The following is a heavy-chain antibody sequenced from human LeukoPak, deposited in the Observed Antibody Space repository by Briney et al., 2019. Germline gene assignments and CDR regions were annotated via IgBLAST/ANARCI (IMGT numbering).Heavy chain of an antibody. D-gene: IGHD3-22*01. CDR1: RFTFSSYG. V-gene: IGHV3-23*01. CDR3: AKPPYDSSGYYPFDY. CDR2: ISGSGGST. Sequence: GGSLRLSCAASRFTFSSYGMHWVRQAPGKGLEWVSAISGSGGSTYYADSVKGRFTISRDNSKNTLYLQMNSLRAEDTAVYYCAKPPYDSSGYYPFDYWGQGTLVTVSS. J-gene: IGHJ4*02.